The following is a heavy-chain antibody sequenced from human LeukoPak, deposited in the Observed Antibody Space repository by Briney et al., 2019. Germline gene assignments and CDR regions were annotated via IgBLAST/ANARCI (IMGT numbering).Heavy chain of an antibody. CDR2: ISYDGDNE. Sequence: SWGSLRLSCAASGFTFSNFAMHWVRQAPGKGLEWVAVISYDGDNEYYADSVKGQFTISRDNSKDRLYLQMNSLRPEDTAMYYCARVRGGRSWYYYGMDVWGRGTTVTVSS. V-gene: IGHV3-30-3*01. D-gene: IGHD3-16*01. CDR1: GFTFSNFA. CDR3: ARVRGGRSWYYYGMDV. J-gene: IGHJ6*02.